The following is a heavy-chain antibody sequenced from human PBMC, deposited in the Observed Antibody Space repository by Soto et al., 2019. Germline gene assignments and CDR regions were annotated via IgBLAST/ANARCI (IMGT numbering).Heavy chain of an antibody. CDR2: INAGNGNK. CDR3: ARAIDYGDPLFDY. V-gene: IGHV1-3*01. J-gene: IGHJ4*02. CDR1: GYTFTTYA. D-gene: IGHD4-17*01. Sequence: QVQLVQSGAEVKKPGASVKVSCKASGYTFTTYAIHWMRQAPGQRPEWMGLINAGNGNKKYSQKFQGRVTVTRDTSATTAYMELSSLRSEDTSVYYCARAIDYGDPLFDYWGQGTLVTVSS.